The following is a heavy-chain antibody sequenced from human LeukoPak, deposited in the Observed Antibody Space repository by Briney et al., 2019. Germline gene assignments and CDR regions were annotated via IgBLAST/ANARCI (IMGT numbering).Heavy chain of an antibody. D-gene: IGHD3-10*01. CDR3: ARAVRGIMITYRVFDY. CDR1: GFTFSSYE. J-gene: IGHJ4*02. CDR2: ISSSSSTI. V-gene: IGHV3-48*03. Sequence: GGSLRLSCAASGFTFSSYEMNWVRQAPGKGLEWVSYISSSSSTIYYADSVKGRFTISRDNAKNSLFLQMNSLRAEDTAAYYCARAVRGIMITYRVFDYWGQGTLVTVSS.